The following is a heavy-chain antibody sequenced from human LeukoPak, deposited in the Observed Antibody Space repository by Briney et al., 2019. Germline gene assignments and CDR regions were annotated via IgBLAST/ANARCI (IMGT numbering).Heavy chain of an antibody. J-gene: IGHJ4*02. V-gene: IGHV3-7*01. CDR1: GFTFGSYW. CDR3: LSGPGH. Sequence: GGSLRLSCAASGFTFGSYWMSWVRQAPGKGLEWVANIKQDGSEKYYVDSVKGRFTISRDNAKNSLYLQINILRAEDTAVFYCLSGPGHCGQGTLVTVSS. CDR2: IKQDGSEK.